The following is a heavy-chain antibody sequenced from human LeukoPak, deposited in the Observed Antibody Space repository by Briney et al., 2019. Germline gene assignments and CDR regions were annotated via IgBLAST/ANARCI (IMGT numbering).Heavy chain of an antibody. Sequence: PSETLSLTCTVSGGSISSYYWSWIRQPPGKGLEWIGYIYYSGSTNYNPSLKSRVTISVDTSKNQFSLKLSSVTAADTAVYYCARVGYGSGSYNYYFDYWGQGTLVTVSS. V-gene: IGHV4-59*01. D-gene: IGHD3-10*01. J-gene: IGHJ4*02. CDR1: GGSISSYY. CDR2: IYYSGST. CDR3: ARVGYGSGSYNYYFDY.